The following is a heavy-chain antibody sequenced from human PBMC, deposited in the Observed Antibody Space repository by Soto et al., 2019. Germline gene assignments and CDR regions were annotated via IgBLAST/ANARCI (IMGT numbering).Heavy chain of an antibody. CDR1: GYTFSRYG. Sequence: QVQLVQSGAEVKKPGASVRVSCKASGYTFSRYGISWVRQAPGQGLEWIGWISGFNGNTKESEKLQGRVTLTTDKAANTAHMELRGLRSDDTAVYYCARASAYSTPWSFDNWGQGTLVTVSS. V-gene: IGHV1-18*01. J-gene: IGHJ4*02. CDR3: ARASAYSTPWSFDN. D-gene: IGHD6-13*01. CDR2: ISGFNGNT.